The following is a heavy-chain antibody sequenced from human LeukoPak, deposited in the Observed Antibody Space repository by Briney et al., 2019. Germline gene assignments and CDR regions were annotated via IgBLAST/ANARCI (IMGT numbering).Heavy chain of an antibody. CDR2: INHSGST. V-gene: IGHV4-34*01. Sequence: SETLSLTCAVYGGSFSGYYWSWIRQPPGKGLEWIGEINHSGSTNYNPSLKSRVTISVDTSKNQFSLKLSSVTAADTALYYCARGEWQPRFDPWGQGTLVTVSS. CDR1: GGSFSGYY. CDR3: ARGEWQPRFDP. J-gene: IGHJ5*02. D-gene: IGHD2-8*01.